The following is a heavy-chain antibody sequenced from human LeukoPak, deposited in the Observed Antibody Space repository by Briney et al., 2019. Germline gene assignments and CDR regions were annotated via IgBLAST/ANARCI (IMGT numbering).Heavy chain of an antibody. V-gene: IGHV1-2*02. CDR1: GYTVTGYF. CDR2: INPNSGAT. Sequence: GASVKVSCKASGYTVTGYFMHWVRQAPGQRLEWMGWINPNSGATRYARRFQGRVTMTRDTSITTAYLELSRLRSDDTAVYFCARLSERYYFDYWGQGTLVTVSS. CDR3: ARLSERYYFDY. J-gene: IGHJ4*02.